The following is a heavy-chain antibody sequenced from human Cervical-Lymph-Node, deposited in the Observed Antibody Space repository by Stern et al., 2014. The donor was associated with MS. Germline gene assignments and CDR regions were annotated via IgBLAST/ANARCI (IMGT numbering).Heavy chain of an antibody. Sequence: EMQLVESGGGLVKPGGSLRLSCAASGFSFSSYTMDWVRQAPGKGLEWVSSISSSGRHIYYADSVKGRFTISRDNALNSLFLQMNTLRAEDTAVYYCARDRETGYDENDYWGQGTLVAVSS. CDR3: ARDRETGYDENDY. CDR2: ISSSGRHI. J-gene: IGHJ4*02. D-gene: IGHD5-12*01. V-gene: IGHV3-21*01. CDR1: GFSFSSYT.